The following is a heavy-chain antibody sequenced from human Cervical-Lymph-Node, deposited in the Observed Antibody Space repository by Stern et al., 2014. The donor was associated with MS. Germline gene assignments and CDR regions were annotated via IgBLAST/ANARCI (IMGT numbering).Heavy chain of an antibody. CDR3: AVRYCSGGRCYSVPDV. D-gene: IGHD2-15*01. J-gene: IGHJ6*02. CDR1: EYTHNNYL. V-gene: IGHV1-46*02. CDR2: INPSGAT. Sequence: QVQLVQSGSEVKKPGASVKVSCKASEYTHNNYLIHWVRQAPGQRPDWMGVINPSGATNYAQKVQYRVTMTTDASTSTFYMELSRLRSEDTAVYYCAVRYCSGGRCYSVPDVWGQGTKVIVSS.